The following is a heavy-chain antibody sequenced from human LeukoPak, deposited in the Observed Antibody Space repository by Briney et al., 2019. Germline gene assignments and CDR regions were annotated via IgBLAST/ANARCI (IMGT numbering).Heavy chain of an antibody. CDR1: GYSISSGYY. V-gene: IGHV4-38-2*02. CDR3: ARSRYYFYMDV. Sequence: SETLSLTCTVSGYSISSGYYRGWIRQPPGKGLEWIGSIYHSGSTYYNPSLKSRVTISVDTSKNQFSLKLSSVTAADTAVYYCARSRYYFYMDVWGKGTTVTVSS. CDR2: IYHSGST. J-gene: IGHJ6*03.